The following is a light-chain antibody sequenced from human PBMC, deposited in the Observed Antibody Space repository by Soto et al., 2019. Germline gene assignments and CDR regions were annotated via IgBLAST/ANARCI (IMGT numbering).Light chain of an antibody. Sequence: QSALTQPASVSGSPGQSITLSCTGTSSDVGRYNYVSWYQQHPGKAPTLMIPDVSNRPSGVSDRFSGSKSGNTASLTISGLQAEDEADYYCSSYTSSSTLYAFGTGTKLTVL. CDR1: SSDVGRYNY. J-gene: IGLJ1*01. V-gene: IGLV2-14*01. CDR3: SSYTSSSTLYA. CDR2: DVS.